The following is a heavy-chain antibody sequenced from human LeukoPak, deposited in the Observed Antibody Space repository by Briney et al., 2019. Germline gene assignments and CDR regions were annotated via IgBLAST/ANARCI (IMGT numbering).Heavy chain of an antibody. CDR3: ARNSNYYDSSGNNWFDP. Sequence: SETLSLTCTVSGYSISSDYYWGWIRQPPGKGLEWIGNIYHSGSTYYNPSLKSRVTISIDTSKNQFSLKLSSVTAADTAVYYCARNSNYYDSSGNNWFDPWGQGTLVTVSS. CDR1: GYSISSDYY. J-gene: IGHJ5*02. CDR2: IYHSGST. D-gene: IGHD3-22*01. V-gene: IGHV4-38-2*02.